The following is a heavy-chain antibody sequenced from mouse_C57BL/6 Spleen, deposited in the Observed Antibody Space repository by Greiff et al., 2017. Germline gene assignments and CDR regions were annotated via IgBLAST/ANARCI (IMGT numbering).Heavy chain of an antibody. V-gene: IGHV3-6*01. CDR2: ISYDGSN. D-gene: IGHD2-5*01. CDR1: GYSITSGYY. CDR3: ARDSNYRFAY. Sequence: EVKLMESGPGLVKPSQSLSLTCSVTGYSITSGYYWNWIRQFPGNKLEWMGYISYDGSNNYNPSLKNRISITRDTSKNQFFLKLNSVTTEDTATYYCARDSNYRFAYWGQGTLVTVSA. J-gene: IGHJ3*01.